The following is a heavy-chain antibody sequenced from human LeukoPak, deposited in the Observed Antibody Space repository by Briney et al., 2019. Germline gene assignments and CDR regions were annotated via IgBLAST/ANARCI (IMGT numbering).Heavy chain of an antibody. CDR2: MSYDGNNK. Sequence: GGSLRLSCAAFGFTFSSYSMHWVRQAPGKGLEWVAVMSYDGNNKYYADSVKGRFTISRDNSKNTLYLQMNSLRAEDTAVYYCAKVAGYSGYDYAFDYWGQGTLVTVSS. CDR3: AKVAGYSGYDYAFDY. CDR1: GFTFSSYS. J-gene: IGHJ4*02. V-gene: IGHV3-30-3*01. D-gene: IGHD5-12*01.